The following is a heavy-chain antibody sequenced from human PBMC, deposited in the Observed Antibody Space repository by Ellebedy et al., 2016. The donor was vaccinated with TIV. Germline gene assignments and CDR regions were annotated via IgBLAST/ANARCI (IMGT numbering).Heavy chain of an antibody. J-gene: IGHJ4*02. D-gene: IGHD3-22*01. Sequence: GESLKISXAASGFTFSSYSMNWVRQAPGKGLEWVSYISSSSSTIYYADSMKGRFTISRDNAKNSLYLQMNSLRAEDTAVYYCARVQDPYYYDSSGYYLDYWGQGTLVTVSS. V-gene: IGHV3-48*04. CDR1: GFTFSSYS. CDR3: ARVQDPYYYDSSGYYLDY. CDR2: ISSSSSTI.